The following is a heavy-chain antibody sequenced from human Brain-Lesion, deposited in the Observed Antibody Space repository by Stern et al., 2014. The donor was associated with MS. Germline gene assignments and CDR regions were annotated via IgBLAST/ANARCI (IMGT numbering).Heavy chain of an antibody. V-gene: IGHV3-66*02. CDR2: IYTSGKT. Sequence: EVQLVESGGGLVQPGGSLRLSCAASGFTFSNYYMSWVRQAPGKGLEWVSIIYTSGKTYYADSVRGRFVISRDKSKSTLYLQMDSLRPEDTAVYYCARDRVTTVTTYYFDSWGQGTRVTVSS. D-gene: IGHD4-17*01. CDR1: GFTFSNYY. CDR3: ARDRVTTVTTYYFDS. J-gene: IGHJ4*02.